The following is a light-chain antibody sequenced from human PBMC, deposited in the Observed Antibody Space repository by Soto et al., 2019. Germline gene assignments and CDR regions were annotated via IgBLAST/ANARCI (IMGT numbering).Light chain of an antibody. Sequence: DIQMTQSPSSLSASAGDRVTITCRASQGIRNNLAWYQQKPGKVPRLLIYAASTLQSDVPSRFSGSGSGTDFTLTITSLQTEDVATYYCQKYYSLPFTFGRGTKVEI. CDR3: QKYYSLPFT. CDR1: QGIRNN. CDR2: AAS. V-gene: IGKV1-27*01. J-gene: IGKJ3*01.